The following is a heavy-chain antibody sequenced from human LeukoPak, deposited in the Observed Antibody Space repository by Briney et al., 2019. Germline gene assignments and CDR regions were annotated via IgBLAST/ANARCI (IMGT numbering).Heavy chain of an antibody. CDR2: IIPILGIA. Sequence: ASVKVSCKASGGTFSSYAISWVRQAPGQGLEWMGRIIPILGIANYAQKFQGRVTITADKYTSQAYMELSSLRSEDTAVYYCAREPHSYYYYGMDVWGQGTTVTVSS. CDR3: AREPHSYYYYGMDV. CDR1: GGTFSSYA. V-gene: IGHV1-69*04. J-gene: IGHJ6*02.